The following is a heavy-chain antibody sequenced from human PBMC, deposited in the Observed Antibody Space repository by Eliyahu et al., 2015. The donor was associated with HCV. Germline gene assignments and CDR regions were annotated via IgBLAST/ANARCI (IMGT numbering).Heavy chain of an antibody. CDR2: INPNSGGT. D-gene: IGHD5-18*01. CDR3: ATSRGTAIPGELDY. Sequence: QVQLVQSGAEVKKPEASVKVSCKASGYTFTDYYMHWVRQAPGQGLEWMGWINPNSGGTNYAQKFQGWVTMTRDTSISTAYMELSRLRSDDTAVYYCATSRGTAIPGELDYWGQGTLVTVSS. J-gene: IGHJ4*02. CDR1: GYTFTDYY. V-gene: IGHV1-2*04.